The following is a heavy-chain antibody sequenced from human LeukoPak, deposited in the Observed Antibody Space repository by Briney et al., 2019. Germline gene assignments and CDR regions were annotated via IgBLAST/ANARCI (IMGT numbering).Heavy chain of an antibody. CDR3: ARVGKQWLKYLVI. Sequence: GGSLRLSCAASGFTLSDYYMGWIRQAPGKGLEWVSYISSSGSTIYYADSVKGRFTISRDNAKNSLYLQMNSLRAEDTAVYYCARVGKQWLKYLVIWGQGTMVTVSS. D-gene: IGHD6-19*01. CDR2: ISSSGSTI. J-gene: IGHJ3*02. CDR1: GFTLSDYY. V-gene: IGHV3-11*04.